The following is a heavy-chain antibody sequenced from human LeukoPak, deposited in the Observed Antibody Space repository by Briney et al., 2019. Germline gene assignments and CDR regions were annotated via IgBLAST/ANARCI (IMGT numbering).Heavy chain of an antibody. Sequence: SETLSLTCTVSGGSISSYYWSWIRQPAGKGLEWIGRIYTSGSTNYNPSLKSRVTMSVDTSKNQFSLKLSSVTAADTAVYYCAREAVAGKLDYWAREPWSPSPQ. V-gene: IGHV4-4*07. J-gene: IGHJ4*02. CDR3: AREAVAGKLDY. D-gene: IGHD6-19*01. CDR1: GGSISSYY. CDR2: IYTSGST.